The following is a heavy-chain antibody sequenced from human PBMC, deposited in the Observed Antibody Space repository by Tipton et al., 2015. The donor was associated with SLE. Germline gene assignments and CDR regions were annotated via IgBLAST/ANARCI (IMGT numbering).Heavy chain of an antibody. D-gene: IGHD6-6*01. CDR1: GFTVSSNY. CDR3: AGDSSGSSYFDY. J-gene: IGHJ4*02. CDR2: IYSGGGT. Sequence: SLRLSCAASGFTVSSNYVSWVRQAPGRGLEWVSVIYSGGGTYYADSVKGRFTFSRDNSKNTLYLQMNSLRTEDTAVYYCAGDSSGSSYFDYWGQGTLATVSS. V-gene: IGHV3-66*02.